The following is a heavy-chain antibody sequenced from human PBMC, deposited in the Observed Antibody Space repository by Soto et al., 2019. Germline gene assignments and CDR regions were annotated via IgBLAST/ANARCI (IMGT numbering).Heavy chain of an antibody. D-gene: IGHD2-15*01. Sequence: SQTLSLTCAISGDSVSSNSAAWNWIRQSPSRGLEWLGRTYYRSKWYNDYAVSVKSRITINPDTSKNQFSLQLNSVTPEDTAVYYCARDFLGYCSGGSCYANDYYDSSGNYYFDYWGQGTLVTV. V-gene: IGHV6-1*01. CDR2: TYYRSKWYN. J-gene: IGHJ4*02. CDR3: ARDFLGYCSGGSCYANDYYDSSGNYYFDY. CDR1: GDSVSSNSAA.